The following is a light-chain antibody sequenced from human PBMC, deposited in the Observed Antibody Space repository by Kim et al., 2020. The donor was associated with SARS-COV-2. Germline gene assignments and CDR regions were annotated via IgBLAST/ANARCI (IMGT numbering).Light chain of an antibody. Sequence: ATVGDTVSITCRASQDIRKKIGMYQQRQGQAPNRLSYAASTLQSGVPSRFSGSGSGTNFTLTISSLQHGDIATYYCLQDYNYPWAFGQGTKVDIK. J-gene: IGKJ1*01. CDR1: QDIRKK. CDR2: AAS. V-gene: IGKV1-6*02. CDR3: LQDYNYPWA.